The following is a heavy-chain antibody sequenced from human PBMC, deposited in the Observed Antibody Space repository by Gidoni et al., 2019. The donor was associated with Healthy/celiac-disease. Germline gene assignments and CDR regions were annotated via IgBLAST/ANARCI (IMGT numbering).Heavy chain of an antibody. CDR1: GGSFSGYY. J-gene: IGHJ4*02. V-gene: IGHV4-34*01. CDR3: ARGVGGSYNDY. D-gene: IGHD1-26*01. Sequence: QVQLQQWGAGLLKPSETLSLTCAVYGGSFSGYYWSWIRQPPGKGLEWIGEINHSGSTNYNPSLKSRVTISVDTSKNQFSLKLSSVTAADTAVYYCARGVGGSYNDYWGQGTLVTVSS. CDR2: INHSGST.